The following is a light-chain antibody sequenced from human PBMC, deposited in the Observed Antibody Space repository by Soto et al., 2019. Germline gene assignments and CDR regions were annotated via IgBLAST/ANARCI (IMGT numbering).Light chain of an antibody. CDR2: NNN. CDR1: SSNIGAGYD. J-gene: IGLJ1*01. Sequence: QSVLTRPPSVSGAPGQRVTISCTGSSSNIGAGYDVHWYQQLPGTAPKLLIYNNNNRPSGVPDRFSGSKSGTSASLAITGLQAEDEADYYCQSYDSSLSGSNVFGTGTKVTVL. CDR3: QSYDSSLSGSNV. V-gene: IGLV1-40*01.